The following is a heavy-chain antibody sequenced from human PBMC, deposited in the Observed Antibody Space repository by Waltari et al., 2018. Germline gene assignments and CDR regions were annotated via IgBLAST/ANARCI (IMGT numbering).Heavy chain of an antibody. CDR3: ARLGSAFDM. D-gene: IGHD2-15*01. J-gene: IGHJ3*02. V-gene: IGHV5-51*03. Sequence: EVQLVQSGAEVKKPGESVKISCKGSGYNFISYSIAWVRQMPGKGLEWMGIIYPDDSDLRYSPSFHGQLTISADKSISTAYLQWSSLRASDTAMYYCARLGSAFDMWGQGTMVTVSS. CDR1: GYNFISYS. CDR2: IYPDDSDL.